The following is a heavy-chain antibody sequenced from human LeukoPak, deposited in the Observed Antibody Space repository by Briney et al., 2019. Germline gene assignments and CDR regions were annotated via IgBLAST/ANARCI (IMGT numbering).Heavy chain of an antibody. D-gene: IGHD3-3*01. J-gene: IGHJ5*02. V-gene: IGHV3-23*01. CDR3: AKDQHYDFGSGSPKSWFDP. CDR2: ISASGGST. CDR1: GFTFSSSA. Sequence: GGSLRLSCAASGFTFSSSAMSWVRQVPGKGLEWVSGISASGGSTYYADSVRGRFTISRDNSKNTLYVQMNSLRDEDTAVYYCAKDQHYDFGSGSPKSWFDPGGKEPLVTVPS.